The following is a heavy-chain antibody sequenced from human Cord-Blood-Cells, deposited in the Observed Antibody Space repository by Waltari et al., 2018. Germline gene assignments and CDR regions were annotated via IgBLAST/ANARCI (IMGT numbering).Heavy chain of an antibody. CDR2: IYHSGST. CDR1: GYSISSGYY. D-gene: IGHD6-13*01. CDR3: ARDTTSSSVDGTIDY. V-gene: IGHV4-38-2*02. J-gene: IGHJ4*02. Sequence: QVQLQESRPGLVKPSETLSLTCAVPGYSISSGYYWGWIRQPPGKGLEWIGSIYHSGSTYYTPSLKRRVTISVDTSKNQFSLKLSSVTAADTAVYYCARDTTSSSVDGTIDYWGQGTLVTVSS.